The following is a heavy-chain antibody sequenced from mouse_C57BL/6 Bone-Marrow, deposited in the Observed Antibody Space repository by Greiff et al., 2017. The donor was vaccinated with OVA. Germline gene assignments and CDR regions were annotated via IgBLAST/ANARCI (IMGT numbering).Heavy chain of an antibody. CDR2: IDPENGDT. CDR3: TTFSSGNRDY. J-gene: IGHJ2*01. D-gene: IGHD2-1*01. CDR1: GFNIKDDY. Sequence: EVQLQQSGAELVRPGASVKLSCTASGFNIKDDYMNWVKQRPEQGLEWIGWIDPENGDTEYDSKFQGKATITADTSSNTAYLQLSSLTSAASAVYYCTTFSSGNRDYWGQGTTLTVSS. V-gene: IGHV14-4*01.